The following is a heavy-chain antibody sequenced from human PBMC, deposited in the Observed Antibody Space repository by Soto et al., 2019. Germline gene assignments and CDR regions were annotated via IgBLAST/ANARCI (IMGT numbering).Heavy chain of an antibody. V-gene: IGHV3-11*01. CDR1: GLTFSDYY. CDR3: ARRLQKAWFDP. D-gene: IGHD4-4*01. Sequence: GGSLRLSCAASGLTFSDYYMSWIRQAPGKGLEWVSYISSSGSTIYYADSVKGRFTISRDNAKNSLYLQMNSLRAEDTAVYYCARRLQKAWFDPWGQGTLVTVSS. CDR2: ISSSGSTI. J-gene: IGHJ5*02.